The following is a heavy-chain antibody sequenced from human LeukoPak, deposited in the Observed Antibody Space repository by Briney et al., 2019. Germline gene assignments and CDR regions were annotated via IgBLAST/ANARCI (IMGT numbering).Heavy chain of an antibody. CDR3: AREGLYYLTDY. CDR2: IKQDGSEK. D-gene: IGHD3-10*01. V-gene: IGHV3-7*01. Sequence: GGSLRLSCAGSGFSFSTYVLSWVRQAPGKGLEWVANIKQDGSEKYYVDSVKGRFTISRDNAKNSLYLQMNSLRAEDTAVYYCAREGLYYLTDYWGQGTLVTVSS. CDR1: GFSFSTYV. J-gene: IGHJ4*02.